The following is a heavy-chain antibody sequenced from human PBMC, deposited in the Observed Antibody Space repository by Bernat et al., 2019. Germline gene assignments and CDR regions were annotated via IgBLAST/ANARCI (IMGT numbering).Heavy chain of an antibody. CDR3: ARDHNWKGLRMDV. V-gene: IGHV3-7*03. D-gene: IGHD1-20*01. CDR2: MKQDGSEE. Sequence: EVQLVESGGGLVQPGGSLRLSCAASGFTFSTSWMSWVRQAPGKGLEWVANMKQDGSEEYYVDSVKGRFTIFRDNAKSSLYLQMNSLRAEDTAVYYCARDHNWKGLRMDVWGKGTTVTVSS. CDR1: GFTFSTSW. J-gene: IGHJ6*03.